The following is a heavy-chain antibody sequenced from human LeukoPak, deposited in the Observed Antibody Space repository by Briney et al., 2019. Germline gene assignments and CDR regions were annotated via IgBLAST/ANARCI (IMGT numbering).Heavy chain of an antibody. CDR3: SRGYCSGGSCYPGAFDI. CDR1: GYTFTGYY. Sequence: ASVKVSCKAPGYTFTGYYMHWVRQPPGQGLGWVGWINPNSGGTKYAHAFQGRVTITRDTSISTAYMELSRLRFDDTAVVYCSRGYCSGGSCYPGAFDIWGQGTMVTVSS. V-gene: IGHV1-2*07. CDR2: INPNSGGT. D-gene: IGHD2-15*01. J-gene: IGHJ3*02.